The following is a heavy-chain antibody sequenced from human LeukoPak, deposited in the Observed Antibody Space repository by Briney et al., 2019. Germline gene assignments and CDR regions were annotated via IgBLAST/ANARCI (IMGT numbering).Heavy chain of an antibody. Sequence: ASVKVSCKASGYTLSTYGIAWVRQAPGQGLEWMGWISGYNGNTNYAQKFQGRVTMTTDTTTTTAYMELRSLRSDDTAVYYCARDGYFDYWGQGTLVTVSS. V-gene: IGHV1-18*01. CDR3: ARDGYFDY. CDR1: GYTLSTYG. J-gene: IGHJ4*02. CDR2: ISGYNGNT.